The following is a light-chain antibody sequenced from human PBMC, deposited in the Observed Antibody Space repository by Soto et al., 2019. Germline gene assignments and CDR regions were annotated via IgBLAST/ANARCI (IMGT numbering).Light chain of an antibody. CDR3: AAWDDSLNAGV. Sequence: QSVLNQPPSASGTPGQRVTLSCSGSSSNIGSNTVNWYQQLPGTAPKLLIYSNNQRPSGIPDRFSGSKSGTSASLAISGLQTEDEADYYCAAWDDSLNAGVFGGGTKVTV. V-gene: IGLV1-44*01. CDR2: SNN. CDR1: SSNIGSNT. J-gene: IGLJ3*02.